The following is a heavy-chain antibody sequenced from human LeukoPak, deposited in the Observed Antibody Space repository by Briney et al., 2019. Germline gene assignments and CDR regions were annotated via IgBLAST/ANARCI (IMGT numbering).Heavy chain of an antibody. CDR3: AREVAGTWAFDI. Sequence: SQTLSLTCAISGDSVSINTAAWNWIRQSPSRGPEWLGRTFYRSNWYDDYAASVKSRITINPDTSKNQFSLHLKSVTPEDTAVYYCAREVAGTWAFDIWGQGTRVTVSS. CDR2: TFYRSNWYD. V-gene: IGHV6-1*01. CDR1: GDSVSINTAA. D-gene: IGHD6-19*01. J-gene: IGHJ3*02.